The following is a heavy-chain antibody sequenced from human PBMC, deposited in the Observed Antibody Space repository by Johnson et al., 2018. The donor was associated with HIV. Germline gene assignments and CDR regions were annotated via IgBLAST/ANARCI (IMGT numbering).Heavy chain of an antibody. D-gene: IGHD4-17*01. J-gene: IGHJ3*02. CDR2: ISYDGSNK. V-gene: IGHV3-30-3*01. CDR1: GFTFSSYA. CDR3: ARGGLGDYVVAFDI. Sequence: QVLLVESGGGVVQPGRSLRLSCAASGFTFSSYAMHWVRQAPGKGLEWVAVISYDGSNKYYADSVKGRFTISRDNSKNTLYLQMNSLRAEDTAVYYCARGGLGDYVVAFDIWGQGTIVTVSS.